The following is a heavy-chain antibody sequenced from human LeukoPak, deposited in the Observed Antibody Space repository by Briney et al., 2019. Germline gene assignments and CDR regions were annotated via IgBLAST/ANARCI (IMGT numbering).Heavy chain of an antibody. V-gene: IGHV1-46*01. CDR1: GYTFTSYY. CDR2: INPSGGST. D-gene: IGHD5-18*01. Sequence: VASVKVSCKASGYTFTSYYMHWVRQAPGQGLEWMGIINPSGGSTSYAQKFQGRATMTRDTSTSTVYMELSSLRSEDMAVYYCARAEVIQLWLFGAFDIWGQGTMVTVSS. CDR3: ARAEVIQLWLFGAFDI. J-gene: IGHJ3*02.